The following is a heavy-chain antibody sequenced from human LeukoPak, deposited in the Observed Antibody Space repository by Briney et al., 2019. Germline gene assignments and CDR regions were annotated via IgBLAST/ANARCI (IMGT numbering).Heavy chain of an antibody. D-gene: IGHD4-11*01. CDR3: TRDRTTITLFEL. V-gene: IGHV3-74*01. CDR2: ISPDGSTT. CDR1: GFSISSYW. Sequence: GGSLRISCAASGFSISSYWMHWVRQVPGKGLVWVSRISPDGSTTGYADSVKGRFTASRDNARNTLYLQINSLRAEDSAVYYCTRDRTTITLFELWGQGTLVTVSS. J-gene: IGHJ4*02.